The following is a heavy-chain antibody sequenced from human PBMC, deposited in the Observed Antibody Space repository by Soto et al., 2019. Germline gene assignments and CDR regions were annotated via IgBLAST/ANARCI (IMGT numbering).Heavy chain of an antibody. Sequence: GGSLRLSCAASGFTLSSYTMNWVRQAPGKGLQWVSSIDGSSNYRYYADSLRGRFTISRDNAKNSLYLQMNSLRVEDTAVYYCARVGAARARDDSPGPKLYYFYGVDVWGQGTTVTSP. CDR3: ARVGAARARDDSPGPKLYYFYGVDV. J-gene: IGHJ6*02. CDR1: GFTLSSYT. CDR2: IDGSSNYR. V-gene: IGHV3-21*01. D-gene: IGHD6-6*01.